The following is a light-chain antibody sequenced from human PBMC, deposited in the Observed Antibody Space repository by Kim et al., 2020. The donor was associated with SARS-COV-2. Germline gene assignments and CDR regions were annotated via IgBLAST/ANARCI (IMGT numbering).Light chain of an antibody. Sequence: DIQMTQSPSTLSASVGDRVTITCRASQSISSWLAWYQQKPGKAPKLLIYKASSLESGVPSRFSGSRSGTEFTLTISSLQPDDFATYYCQQYNSSFGQGTKVDIK. CDR2: KAS. J-gene: IGKJ1*01. V-gene: IGKV1-5*03. CDR3: QQYNSS. CDR1: QSISSW.